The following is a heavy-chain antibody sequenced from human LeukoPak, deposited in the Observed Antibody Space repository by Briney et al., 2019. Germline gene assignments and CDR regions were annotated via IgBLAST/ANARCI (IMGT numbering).Heavy chain of an antibody. J-gene: IGHJ4*02. CDR3: ARDGDLGFGLDY. CDR1: AGSISSYY. V-gene: IGHV4-59*01. D-gene: IGHD3-10*01. Sequence: SETLSLTCTVSAGSISSYYWSWIRQPPGKGLEWIGYIHYSGSTNYNPSLKSRVTISVDRSKNQFSLNLISVAAADTAVYYCARDGDLGFGLDYWGQGTLVTVSS. CDR2: IHYSGST.